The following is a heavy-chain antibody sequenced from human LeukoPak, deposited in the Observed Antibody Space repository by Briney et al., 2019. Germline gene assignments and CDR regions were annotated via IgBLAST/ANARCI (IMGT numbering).Heavy chain of an antibody. V-gene: IGHV1-18*01. CDR3: ASFGGDCSSTSCYGP. Sequence: ASVKVSCKASGYTFISYGLSWVRQAPGQGLEWMGWISAYNGNTNYAQNVQGRVTMTTDTSTSTAYMELSSLRSEDTAVYYCASFGGDCSSTSCYGPWGQGTLVTVSS. CDR1: GYTFISYG. CDR2: ISAYNGNT. D-gene: IGHD2-2*01. J-gene: IGHJ4*02.